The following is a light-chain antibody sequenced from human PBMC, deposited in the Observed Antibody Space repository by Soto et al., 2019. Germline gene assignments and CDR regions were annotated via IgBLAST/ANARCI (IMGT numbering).Light chain of an antibody. CDR1: QSIRYY. CDR3: QQSYSTPQNT. Sequence: DIQMTQSPSSLSASVGDRVTITCRASQSIRYYLNWYQQKPGKAPKLLIYAASSLQSGVPSRFSGSGSGTDFTLTISSLQPEDFATYYCQQSYSTPQNTFGQGTKPEIK. J-gene: IGKJ2*01. V-gene: IGKV1-39*01. CDR2: AAS.